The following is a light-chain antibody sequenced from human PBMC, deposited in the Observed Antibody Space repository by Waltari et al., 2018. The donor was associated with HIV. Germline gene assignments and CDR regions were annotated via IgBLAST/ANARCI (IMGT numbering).Light chain of an antibody. CDR2: WAS. Sequence: DIVMTQSPDSLVVSLGERATINCKSNQSVLSSSNNQKYLLWYQQKSGKPPKLLISWASTRRPGVPDRCTGSWSATDFSLTSSSLQAEDVAVYYCQQCYDAPLTFGGGTKVEIK. CDR3: QQCYDAPLT. J-gene: IGKJ4*01. CDR1: QSVLSSSNNQKY. V-gene: IGKV4-1*01.